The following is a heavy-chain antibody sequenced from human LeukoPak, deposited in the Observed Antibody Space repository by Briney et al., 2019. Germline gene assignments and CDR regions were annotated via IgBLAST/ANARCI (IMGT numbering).Heavy chain of an antibody. V-gene: IGHV4-39*01. D-gene: IGHD1-26*01. CDR1: GDSISSSRFY. CDR3: ARRDVGATIDY. CDR2: ILYTGRT. Sequence: SETLSLTCTVSGDSISSSRFYWPWIRQPPGKGLEWIGSILYTGRTFYNPSLKSRVTISVDTSKNQFSLRLGSVTASDTAVYYCARRDVGATIDYWGQGTLVTVSS. J-gene: IGHJ4*02.